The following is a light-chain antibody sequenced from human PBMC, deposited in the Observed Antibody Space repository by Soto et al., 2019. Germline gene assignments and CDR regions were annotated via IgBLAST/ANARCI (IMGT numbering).Light chain of an antibody. CDR2: DVT. V-gene: IGLV2-14*01. CDR1: SSDVGAYNY. J-gene: IGLJ2*01. Sequence: QSALAQPASVSGSPGQSITISCTGTSSDVGAYNYVSWYHQHHPGKAPELIIYDVTDRPSGVCTRFSGSKSGNTASLTISGLQAEDEGDYYCSSYTTIKTVIFGGGTKVTVL. CDR3: SSYTTIKTVI.